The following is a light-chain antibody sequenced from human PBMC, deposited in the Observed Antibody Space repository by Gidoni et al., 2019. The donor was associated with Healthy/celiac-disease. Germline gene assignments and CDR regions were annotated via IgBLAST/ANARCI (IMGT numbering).Light chain of an antibody. J-gene: IGKJ4*01. CDR3: QQYNNWPLSLT. Sequence: EIVMTQSPATLSVSPGERATLSCRASQSVSSNLAWYQQKPGQAPRLLIYGASTRATGIPARFSGSWSGTEFTLTISILQSEDFAVYYCQQYNNWPLSLTFXGXTKVEIK. CDR1: QSVSSN. V-gene: IGKV3-15*01. CDR2: GAS.